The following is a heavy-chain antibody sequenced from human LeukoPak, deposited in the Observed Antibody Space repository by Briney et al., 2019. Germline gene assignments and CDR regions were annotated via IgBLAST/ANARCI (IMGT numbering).Heavy chain of an antibody. Sequence: PSETLSLTCAVSGYSISSGYYWGWIRQPPGKGLEWIGSIYHSGSTYYNPSLKSRVTISVDTSKNQFSLKLSSVTAADTAVYYCARGAWSGYYSLDYWGQGTLVTASS. V-gene: IGHV4-38-2*01. CDR3: ARGAWSGYYSLDY. J-gene: IGHJ4*02. CDR1: GYSISSGYY. CDR2: IYHSGST. D-gene: IGHD3-3*01.